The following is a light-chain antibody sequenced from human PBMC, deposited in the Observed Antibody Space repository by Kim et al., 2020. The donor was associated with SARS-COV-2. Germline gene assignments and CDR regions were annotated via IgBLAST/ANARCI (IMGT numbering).Light chain of an antibody. CDR3: LKYNSAPRT. V-gene: IGKV1-27*01. J-gene: IGKJ1*01. CDR2: AAS. CDR1: QDIDNS. Sequence: DIQMTQSPSSLSASVGDRVTITCRASQDIDNSLAWYQQKPGKVPKLLIYAASTLQSGVPSRFSGSGSGTDFTLTISSLHPEDVASYYCLKYNSAPRTFGQGTKVDIK.